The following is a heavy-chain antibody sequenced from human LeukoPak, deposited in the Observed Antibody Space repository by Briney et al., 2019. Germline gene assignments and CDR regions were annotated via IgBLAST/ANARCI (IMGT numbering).Heavy chain of an antibody. V-gene: IGHV4-34*01. Sequence: SETLSLTCAVYGGSFSGYYWSWIRQPPGKGLEWIGEINHSGSTNYNPSLKSRVTISVDTSKNQFSLKLSSVTAAGTAVYYCARAGYSSGWYSYWFDPWGQGTLVTYSS. CDR1: GGSFSGYY. D-gene: IGHD6-19*01. CDR2: INHSGST. J-gene: IGHJ5*02. CDR3: ARAGYSSGWYSYWFDP.